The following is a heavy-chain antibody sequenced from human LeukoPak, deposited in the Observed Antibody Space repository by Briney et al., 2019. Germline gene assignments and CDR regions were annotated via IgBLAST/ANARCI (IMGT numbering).Heavy chain of an antibody. CDR1: GGSISSSSHY. J-gene: IGHJ4*02. CDR3: AKALQVWLFGFDY. V-gene: IGHV4-39*02. Sequence: SETLSLTCTVSGGSISSSSHYWGWIRQPPGKGLEWIGSIYYSGNTYYNPSLKSRVTISVDTSKNQFSLRLSSVSAADTAVYYCAKALQVWLFGFDYWGQGTLVTVSS. D-gene: IGHD5-18*01. CDR2: IYYSGNT.